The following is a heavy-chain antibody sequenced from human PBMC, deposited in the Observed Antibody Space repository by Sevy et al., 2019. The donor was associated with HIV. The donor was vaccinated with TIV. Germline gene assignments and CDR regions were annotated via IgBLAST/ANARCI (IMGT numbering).Heavy chain of an antibody. V-gene: IGHV3-21*01. Sequence: GGSLRLSCAASGFTFSSYSMNWVRQAPGKGLEWVSSISSSSSYIYYADSVKGRFTISRDNAKNSLYLQMNSLRAEDTAVYYCARGQWWLGESIMELYYFDYWGQGTLVTVSS. D-gene: IGHD3-10*01. CDR1: GFTFSSYS. CDR2: ISSSSSYI. CDR3: ARGQWWLGESIMELYYFDY. J-gene: IGHJ4*02.